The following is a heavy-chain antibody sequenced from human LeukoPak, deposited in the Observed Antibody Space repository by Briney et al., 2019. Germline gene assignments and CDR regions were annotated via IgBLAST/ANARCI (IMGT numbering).Heavy chain of an antibody. CDR3: ARLVVVVAATLDY. J-gene: IGHJ4*02. V-gene: IGHV4-30-2*01. CDR2: IYDSGST. CDR1: GGSVSSGGYS. Sequence: PSETLSLTCAVSGGSVSSGGYSWSWIRQPPGKGLEWIGYIYDSGSTYYNPSLKSRVTISLDRSKNQFSLKLTSVTAADTAVYYCARLVVVVAATLDYWGQGTLVTVSS. D-gene: IGHD2-15*01.